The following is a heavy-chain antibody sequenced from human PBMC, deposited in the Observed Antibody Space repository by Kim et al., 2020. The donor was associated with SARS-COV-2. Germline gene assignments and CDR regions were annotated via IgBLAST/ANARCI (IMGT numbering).Heavy chain of an antibody. CDR3: ARDREGDWNFDY. D-gene: IGHD2-21*02. J-gene: IGHJ4*02. CDR1: GYTFTSNH. CDR2: ITPSGGST. V-gene: IGHV1-46*01. Sequence: ASVKVSCKASGYTFTSNHMHWVRQAPGQGLEWMGVITPSGGSTNYAQKFQGSVTMTRDTSTSTDYMELSSLRSEDTAVYYCARDREGDWNFDYWGQGTLVTVSP.